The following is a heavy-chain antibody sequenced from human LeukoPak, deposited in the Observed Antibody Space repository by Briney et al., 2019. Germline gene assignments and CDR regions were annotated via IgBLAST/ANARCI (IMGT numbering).Heavy chain of an antibody. D-gene: IGHD3-16*01. CDR3: AREEGGPGFDY. J-gene: IGHJ4*02. Sequence: GGSLRLSCAASGFTLSSYAIHWVRQAPGKGLEWVAVISHDGSNKYYADSVKGRFTIARDNSKNTLYLQMSSLRAEDTAVYYCAREEGGPGFDYWGQGTLLTVSS. CDR1: GFTLSSYA. CDR2: ISHDGSNK. V-gene: IGHV3-30*04.